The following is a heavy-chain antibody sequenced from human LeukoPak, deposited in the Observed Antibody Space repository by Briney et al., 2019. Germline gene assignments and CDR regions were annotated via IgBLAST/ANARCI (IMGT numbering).Heavy chain of an antibody. CDR1: GYSFPSYW. CDR3: ARSYSGYDYLDY. Sequence: GESLKISCKGSGYSFPSYWITWVRQLPGKGLEWMGRIDPSDSYTNYSPSFQGHVTISADKSISTAYLQWSSLKASDTAMYYCARSYSGYDYLDYWGQGTLVTVSS. D-gene: IGHD5-12*01. V-gene: IGHV5-10-1*01. CDR2: IDPSDSYT. J-gene: IGHJ4*02.